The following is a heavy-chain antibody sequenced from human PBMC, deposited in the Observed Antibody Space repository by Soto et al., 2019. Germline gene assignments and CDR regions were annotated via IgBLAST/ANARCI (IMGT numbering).Heavy chain of an antibody. D-gene: IGHD3-22*01. V-gene: IGHV3-33*06. Sequence: PGGSLRLSCAASGFTFSSYGMHLVRQAPGKGLEWVAVICGGGSNKYYADSVKGRFTISRDNSKNTLYLQMNSLRAEDTAVYYCAKAGYYYDSSGYPNWFDPWGQGTLVTVSS. CDR3: AKAGYYYDSSGYPNWFDP. CDR2: ICGGGSNK. J-gene: IGHJ5*02. CDR1: GFTFSSYG.